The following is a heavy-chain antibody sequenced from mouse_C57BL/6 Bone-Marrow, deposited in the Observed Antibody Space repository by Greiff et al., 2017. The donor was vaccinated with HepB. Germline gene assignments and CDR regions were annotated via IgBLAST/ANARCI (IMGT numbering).Heavy chain of an antibody. CDR1: GYTFTSYW. Sequence: QVQLQQPGAELVMPGASVKLSCKASGYTFTSYWMHWVKQRPGQGLEWIGEIYPSDSYTNYNQKFKGKSTLTVDKSSSTAYMQLSSLTSEDSAVYYCARLRKLDFDYWGQGTTLTVSS. CDR3: ARLRKLDFDY. V-gene: IGHV1-69*01. J-gene: IGHJ2*01. D-gene: IGHD1-3*01. CDR2: IYPSDSYT.